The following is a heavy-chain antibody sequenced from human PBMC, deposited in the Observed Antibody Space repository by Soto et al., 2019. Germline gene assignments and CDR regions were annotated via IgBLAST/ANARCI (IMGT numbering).Heavy chain of an antibody. D-gene: IGHD1-20*01. V-gene: IGHV4-34*01. CDR1: GGSFSGYY. J-gene: IGHJ6*02. CDR3: ARDRVYNWNGPGDYGMDV. CDR2: INHSGST. Sequence: QVQLQQWGAGLLKPSETLSLTCAVYGGSFSGYYWSWIRQPPGKGLEWIGEINHSGSTNYNPSLKSRVTISVDTSKNQFSLKLSSVTAADTAVYYCARDRVYNWNGPGDYGMDVWGQGTTVTVSS.